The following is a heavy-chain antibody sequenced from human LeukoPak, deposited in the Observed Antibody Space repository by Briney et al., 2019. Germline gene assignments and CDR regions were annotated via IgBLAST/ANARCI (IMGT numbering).Heavy chain of an antibody. Sequence: GASVKVSCKASGYTFSDFYIHWVRQAPGQGLEYVGWITPKSGDTYSPQRFQGRVTMTRDASISTAYMELSSLRSDDTAVYFCARVRSADERAWAYWGQGILVTVSS. CDR2: ITPKSGDT. CDR1: GYTFSDFY. J-gene: IGHJ4*02. D-gene: IGHD1-1*01. CDR3: ARVRSADERAWAY. V-gene: IGHV1-2*02.